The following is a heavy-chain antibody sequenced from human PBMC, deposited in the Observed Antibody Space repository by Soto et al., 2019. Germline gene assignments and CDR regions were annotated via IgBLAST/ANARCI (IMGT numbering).Heavy chain of an antibody. CDR2: IIPIFGTA. Sequence: QVQLVQSGAEVKQPGSSVKVSCKASGGTFSSYAISWVRQAPGQGLEWMGGIIPIFGTANYAQKFQGGVTITADESTSTAYMELSSLRSEDTAVYYCARGRDVWAAANYGMDVWGQGTTVTVSS. D-gene: IGHD2-2*01. CDR1: GGTFSSYA. V-gene: IGHV1-69*12. J-gene: IGHJ6*02. CDR3: ARGRDVWAAANYGMDV.